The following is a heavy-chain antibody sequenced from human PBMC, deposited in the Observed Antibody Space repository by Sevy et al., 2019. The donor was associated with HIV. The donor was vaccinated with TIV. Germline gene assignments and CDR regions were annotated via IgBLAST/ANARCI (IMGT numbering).Heavy chain of an antibody. V-gene: IGHV2-5*02. CDR1: GISLSTSGMG. Sequence: SGPTLVNPTLTLTLTCTFSGISLSTSGMGVGWIRQPPGKALEWLALIYWDDDKRYSPSLKSRLTITKDTSKNQVVLTMTNMDPVDTATYYCAHWLYGDYVTNFDYWGQGTLVTVSS. D-gene: IGHD4-17*01. J-gene: IGHJ4*02. CDR3: AHWLYGDYVTNFDY. CDR2: IYWDDDK.